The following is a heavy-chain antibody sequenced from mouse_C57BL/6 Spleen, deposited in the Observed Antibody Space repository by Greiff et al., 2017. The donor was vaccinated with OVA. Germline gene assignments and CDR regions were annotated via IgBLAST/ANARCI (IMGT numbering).Heavy chain of an antibody. Sequence: QVQLQQSGAELVKPGASVKLSCKASGYTFTEYTIHWVKQRSGQGLEWIGDIYPGSGSTNYNEKFKSKATLTVDTSSSTAYMQLSSLTSEDSAVYYCARRGVSGVDYWGQGTTLTVSS. CDR2: IYPGSGST. V-gene: IGHV1-55*01. CDR1: GYTFTEYT. CDR3: ARRGVSGVDY. J-gene: IGHJ2*01.